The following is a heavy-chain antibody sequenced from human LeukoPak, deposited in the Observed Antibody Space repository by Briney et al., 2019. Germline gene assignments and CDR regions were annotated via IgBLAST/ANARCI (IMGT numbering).Heavy chain of an antibody. V-gene: IGHV4-34*01. Sequence: SATLSLTGAVYGGSFSGYYWSWIRQPPGKGLEWIGEINHSGSTNYNPSLKSRVTISVDTSKNQSSLQLSSVTAADTAVYYCARVVPIYCSSTSCYGGGIDPWGQGTLVTVSS. CDR3: ARVVPIYCSSTSCYGGGIDP. D-gene: IGHD2-2*01. CDR2: INHSGST. CDR1: GGSFSGYY. J-gene: IGHJ5*02.